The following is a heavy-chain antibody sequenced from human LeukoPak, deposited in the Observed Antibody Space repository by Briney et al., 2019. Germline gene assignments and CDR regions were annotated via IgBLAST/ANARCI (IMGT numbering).Heavy chain of an antibody. J-gene: IGHJ4*02. CDR3: ARETPERYRGSYFDY. V-gene: IGHV4-59*12. CDR2: IYRSGST. CDR1: GGSISSYY. D-gene: IGHD1-26*01. Sequence: SETLSLTCTVSGGSISSYYWSWIRQPPGKGLEWIGEIYRSGSTNYNPSLKSRVTISLDKSKNQFSLKLLSVTAADTAVYFCARETPERYRGSYFDYWGQGILVTVSS.